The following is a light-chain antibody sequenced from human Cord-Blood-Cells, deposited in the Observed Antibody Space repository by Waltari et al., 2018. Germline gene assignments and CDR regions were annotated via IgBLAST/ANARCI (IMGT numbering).Light chain of an antibody. CDR2: DVS. V-gene: IGLV2-11*01. J-gene: IGLJ2*01. CDR3: CSYAGSYTL. CDR1: SRDVGGYNY. Sequence: QSALTQPRSVSGSPGQSVTISCTGTSRDVGGYNYVPWYQQHPGKAPKLMIYDVSKRPSGVPDRFSGSKSGNTASLTISGLQAEDEADYYCCSYAGSYTLFGGGTKLTVL.